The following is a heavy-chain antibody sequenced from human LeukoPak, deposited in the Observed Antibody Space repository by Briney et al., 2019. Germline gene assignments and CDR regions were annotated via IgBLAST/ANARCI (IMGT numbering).Heavy chain of an antibody. CDR1: GFTVSSTY. Sequence: GGSLRLSCAASGFTVSSTYMSWVRQAPGKGLEWVSVIYSGGSTSYVDSVKGRFTTSRDNSKNTLYLQMNSLRAEDTAVYYCASRHCSGGRCYFAGADPFDYWGQGTLVTVSS. J-gene: IGHJ4*02. D-gene: IGHD2-15*01. CDR3: ASRHCSGGRCYFAGADPFDY. V-gene: IGHV3-53*01. CDR2: IYSGGST.